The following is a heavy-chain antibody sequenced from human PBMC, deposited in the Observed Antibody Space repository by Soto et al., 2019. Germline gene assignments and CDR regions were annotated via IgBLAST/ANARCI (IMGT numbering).Heavy chain of an antibody. V-gene: IGHV4-30-2*01. D-gene: IGHD5-12*01. CDR2: IYHRGST. Sequence: QLQLQESGSGLVKPSQTLSLTCAVSGGSISSGGYSWSWIRQPPGKGLEWIGYIYHRGSTYYNPSLKSRFTIALDRSKNQFSLKLSSVTAGDTAVYYCAAGGGLPRYYWGQGTLVTVSS. CDR3: AAGGGLPRYY. J-gene: IGHJ4*02. CDR1: GGSISSGGYS.